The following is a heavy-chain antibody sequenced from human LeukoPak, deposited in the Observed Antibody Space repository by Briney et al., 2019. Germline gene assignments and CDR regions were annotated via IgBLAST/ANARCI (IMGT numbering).Heavy chain of an antibody. J-gene: IGHJ4*02. CDR1: GFTFSTYG. D-gene: IGHD1-26*01. CDR3: ARGGLTIAEATTSWFLDY. Sequence: GGSLRLSCAASGFTFSTYGMHWVRQAQGKGLEWVALTWYDGSNKNYADSVKGRFTISRDNSKNTLYLQMNSLRGEDTAVYYCARGGLTIAEATTSWFLDYWGQGTLVTVSS. V-gene: IGHV3-33*08. CDR2: TWYDGSNK.